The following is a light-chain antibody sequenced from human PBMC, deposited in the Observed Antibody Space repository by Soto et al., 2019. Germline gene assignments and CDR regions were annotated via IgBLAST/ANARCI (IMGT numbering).Light chain of an antibody. CDR3: QQYGGSPLYT. V-gene: IGKV3-20*01. J-gene: IGKJ2*01. Sequence: EIVLTQSPAPLSLSPGDRATLSCRASQSVSSSDLAWYQQKPGQAPRLLIYGASTRATGIPDRFSGSGSGTDFTLTISRLEPEDFAVYYCQQYGGSPLYTFGQGTKLDIK. CDR1: QSVSSSD. CDR2: GAS.